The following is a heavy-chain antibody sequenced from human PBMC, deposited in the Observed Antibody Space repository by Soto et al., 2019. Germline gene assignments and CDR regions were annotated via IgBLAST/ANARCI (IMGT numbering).Heavy chain of an antibody. Sequence: VQLVESGGGVVQPGRSLRLSCAASGFTFSRFGMNWVRQAPGKRLEWVAGIGYDGSSKYYADSVKGRLTIFRDNSKNTLYVQMNSLRVEDTAVYYCARDRVSYSGYGEAFDIWGQGTMVTVSS. J-gene: IGHJ3*02. D-gene: IGHD5-12*01. CDR1: GFTFSRFG. CDR3: ARDRVSYSGYGEAFDI. CDR2: IGYDGSSK. V-gene: IGHV3-33*01.